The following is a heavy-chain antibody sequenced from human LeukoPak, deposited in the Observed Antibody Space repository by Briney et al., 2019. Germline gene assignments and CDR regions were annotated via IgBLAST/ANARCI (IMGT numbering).Heavy chain of an antibody. Sequence: KPGGSLRLSCAASGFTFSSYSMNWVRQAPGKGLEWVSSISSSSSYIYYADSVKGRFTISRDNAKNTPYLQMNSLRAEDTAVYYCARDEFSVDYYGSGSYFHWGQGTLVTVSS. CDR1: GFTFSSYS. CDR2: ISSSSSYI. J-gene: IGHJ4*02. V-gene: IGHV3-21*01. D-gene: IGHD3-10*01. CDR3: ARDEFSVDYYGSGSYFH.